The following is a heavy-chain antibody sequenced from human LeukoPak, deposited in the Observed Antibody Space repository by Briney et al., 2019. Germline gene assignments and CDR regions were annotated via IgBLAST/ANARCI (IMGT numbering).Heavy chain of an antibody. D-gene: IGHD3-22*01. J-gene: IGHJ4*02. CDR2: IFCNDDK. Sequence: ESGPTLVKPTQTLTLTCTFSGFSLSSSGVGVGWIRQPPGKALEWLAIIFCNDDKRYSPSLRSRLIITKDTSKNQVVITVINMDPVDTATYYCAHSVRYYFDSSGYYYFDSWGQGTLVTVSS. V-gene: IGHV2-5*01. CDR1: GFSLSSSGVG. CDR3: AHSVRYYFDSSGYYYFDS.